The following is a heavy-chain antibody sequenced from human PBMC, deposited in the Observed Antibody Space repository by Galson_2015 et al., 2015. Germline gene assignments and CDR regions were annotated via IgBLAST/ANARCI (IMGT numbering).Heavy chain of an antibody. D-gene: IGHD4-17*01. CDR1: GYTFTSYG. CDR3: ARGMHDYGDYSSGWYFDL. Sequence: SVKVSCKASGYTFTSYGISWVRQAPGRGLEWMGWISAYNGNTNYAQKLQGRVTMTTDTSTSTAYMELRSLRSDDTAVYYCARGMHDYGDYSSGWYFDLWGRGTLVTVSS. J-gene: IGHJ2*01. V-gene: IGHV1-18*01. CDR2: ISAYNGNT.